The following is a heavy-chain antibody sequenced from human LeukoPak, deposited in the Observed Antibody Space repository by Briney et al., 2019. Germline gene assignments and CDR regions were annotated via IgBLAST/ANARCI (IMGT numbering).Heavy chain of an antibody. CDR1: RYRFSSYW. CDR2: INPGDSDT. CDR3: GRLYGSGSFYHHFDK. V-gene: IGHV5-51*01. D-gene: IGHD3-10*01. J-gene: IGHJ4*02. Sequence: GESLKISCKSSRYRFSSYWIAWVRQVPGKGLEWMGIINPGDSDTRYSPSFQGQVSISADKSIRTAFLQWSSLKASDTAMYYCGRLYGSGSFYHHFDKWGQGTLVTVSS.